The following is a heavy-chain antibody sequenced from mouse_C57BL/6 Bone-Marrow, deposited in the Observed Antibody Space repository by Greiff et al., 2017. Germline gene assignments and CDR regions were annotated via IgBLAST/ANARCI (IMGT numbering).Heavy chain of an antibody. CDR1: GFTFSDAW. J-gene: IGHJ1*03. CDR3: TRRAITTGVAHIDV. V-gene: IGHV6-6*01. D-gene: IGHD1-1*01. Sequence: EVKLVESGGGLVQPGGSMKLSCAASGFTFSDAWMDWVRQSPEKGLEWVAEIRNKANNHATDYTESVKGRFTISRDDSKSSVYQKMNSLRAEDPGMYYCTRRAITTGVAHIDVWGTGTTVTVSS. CDR2: IRNKANNHAT.